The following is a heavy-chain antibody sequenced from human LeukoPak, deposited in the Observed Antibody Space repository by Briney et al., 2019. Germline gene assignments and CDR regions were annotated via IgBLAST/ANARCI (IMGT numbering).Heavy chain of an antibody. CDR1: GYTFTGYY. V-gene: IGHV1-18*04. D-gene: IGHD2-2*01. Sequence: ASVKVSCKASGYTFTGYYMHWVRQAPGQGLEWMGWISAYNGNTNYAQKLQGRVTMTTDTSTSTAYMELRSLRSDDTAVYYCARDLYCSSTSCYEHDYWGQGTLVTVSS. J-gene: IGHJ4*02. CDR3: ARDLYCSSTSCYEHDY. CDR2: ISAYNGNT.